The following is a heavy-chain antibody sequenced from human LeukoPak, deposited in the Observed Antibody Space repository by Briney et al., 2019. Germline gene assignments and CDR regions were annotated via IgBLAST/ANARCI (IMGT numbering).Heavy chain of an antibody. Sequence: GGSLRLSCAASGFSFSSYAMSWVRQAPGKGLEWVSSFSGSGGSTYYADSVKGRFTISRDNSKNTPYLQMISLRAEDTAVYYCAKSGYNRFDYWGQGTLVTVSS. J-gene: IGHJ4*02. V-gene: IGHV3-23*01. CDR2: FSGSGGST. D-gene: IGHD5-24*01. CDR3: AKSGYNRFDY. CDR1: GFSFSSYA.